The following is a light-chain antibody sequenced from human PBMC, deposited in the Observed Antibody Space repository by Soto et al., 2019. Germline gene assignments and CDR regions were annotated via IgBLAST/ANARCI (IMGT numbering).Light chain of an antibody. J-gene: IGLJ1*01. CDR1: SGHSNYA. CDR2: VNSDGSH. CDR3: QTWGTGIRV. V-gene: IGLV4-69*01. Sequence: QSVLTQSPSASASLGASVKLTCTLSSGHSNYAIAWHQQQPEKGPRYLMKVNSDGSHRKGDGIPDRFSGSSSGAQRYLTISSLQSEDEADYYCQTWGTGIRVFGTGTKFTVL.